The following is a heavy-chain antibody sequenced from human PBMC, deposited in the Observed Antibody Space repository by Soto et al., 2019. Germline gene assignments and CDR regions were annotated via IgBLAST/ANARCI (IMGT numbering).Heavy chain of an antibody. CDR3: ARGLYCTNGVCYYQEFDP. V-gene: IGHV1-69*13. J-gene: IGHJ5*02. CDR1: GGTFSSYA. CDR2: IIPIFGTA. Sequence: GASVKVSCKASGGTFSSYAISWVRQAPGQGLEWMGGIIPIFGTANYAQKFQGRVTITADESTSTAYMELSSLRSEDTAVYYCARGLYCTNGVCYYQEFDPWGQGTLVTVSS. D-gene: IGHD2-8*01.